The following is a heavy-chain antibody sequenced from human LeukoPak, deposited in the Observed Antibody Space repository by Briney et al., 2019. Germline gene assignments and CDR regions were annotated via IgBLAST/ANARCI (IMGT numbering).Heavy chain of an antibody. Sequence: GGSLRLSCAASGFRFDDYAMHWVRQAPGKGLEWVSGTSWDSAAIGYADSVRGRFTLSRDNAKNSLFLQMSSLRVEDTALYYCTKRARMGIAAAGDGFHIWGQGTMVTVSS. CDR3: TKRARMGIAAAGDGFHI. CDR1: GFRFDDYA. J-gene: IGHJ3*02. CDR2: TSWDSAAI. D-gene: IGHD6-13*01. V-gene: IGHV3-9*01.